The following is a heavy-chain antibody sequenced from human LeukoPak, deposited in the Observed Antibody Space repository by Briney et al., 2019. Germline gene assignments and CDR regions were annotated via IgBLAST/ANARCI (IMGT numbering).Heavy chain of an antibody. D-gene: IGHD3-3*01. V-gene: IGHV1-24*01. Sequence: ASVKVSCKVFGYTLTELSMHWVRQAPGKGLEWMGGFDPEDGETIYAQKFQGRVTMTEDTSTNTAYMELSSLRSEDAAVYYCATDGVAVIWSRREIVAYALDIWGQGTMVTVSS. CDR1: GYTLTELS. CDR3: ATDGVAVIWSRREIVAYALDI. CDR2: FDPEDGET. J-gene: IGHJ3*02.